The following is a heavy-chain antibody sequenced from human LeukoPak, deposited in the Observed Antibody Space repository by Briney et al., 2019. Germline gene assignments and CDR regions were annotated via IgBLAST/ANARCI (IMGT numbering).Heavy chain of an antibody. CDR3: ARDMTGSGWNDAFDI. CDR1: GASISSDSYY. Sequence: PSQTLSLTCTVSGASISSDSYYWSRIRQPAGTGLEWIGRIYSRGNSKYNPALMSRVTISLDTSKNQLSLNLSSVTAADTAVYYCARDMTGSGWNDAFDIWGQGTMVTVSS. J-gene: IGHJ3*02. D-gene: IGHD6-19*01. V-gene: IGHV4-61*02. CDR2: IYSRGNS.